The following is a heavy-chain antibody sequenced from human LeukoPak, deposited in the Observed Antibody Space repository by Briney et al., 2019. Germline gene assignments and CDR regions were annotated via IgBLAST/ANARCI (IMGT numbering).Heavy chain of an antibody. J-gene: IGHJ6*02. CDR3: ARKGTYGSGSYYSGYYYYYYGMDV. CDR1: GFTFSSYW. V-gene: IGHV3-7*01. CDR2: IKQDGSEK. D-gene: IGHD3-10*01. Sequence: GGSLRLSCAASGFTFSSYWMSWVRQAPGKGLEWVANIKQDGSEKYYVDSVKGRFTISRDSAKNSLYLQMNSLRAEDTAVYYCARKGTYGSGSYYSGYYYYYYGMDVWGQGTTVTVSS.